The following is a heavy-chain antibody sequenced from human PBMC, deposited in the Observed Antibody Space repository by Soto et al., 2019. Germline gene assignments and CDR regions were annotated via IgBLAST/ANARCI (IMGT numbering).Heavy chain of an antibody. J-gene: IGHJ5*02. CDR1: GYTFTSYG. CDR3: VRRHLSATGNDWFDP. CDR2: INAATGVT. D-gene: IGHD6-13*01. Sequence: ASVKVSCKASGYTFTSYGIHWVRQAPGQRLEWMGGINAATGVTKSSPKFQARVTITRDTSASTAYMELSSLRSEDTAVYYCVRRHLSATGNDWFDPWGQGTLVTVSS. V-gene: IGHV1-3*01.